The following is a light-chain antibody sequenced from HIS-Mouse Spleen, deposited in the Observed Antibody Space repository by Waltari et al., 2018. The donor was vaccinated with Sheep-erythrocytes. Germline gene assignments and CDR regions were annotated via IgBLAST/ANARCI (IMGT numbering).Light chain of an antibody. J-gene: IGLJ3*02. CDR1: SSDVGGYNY. V-gene: IGLV2-14*03. CDR3: SSYTSSSTSWV. Sequence: QSALTQPASVSGSPGQSITISCTGTSSDVGGYNYFSWYQQHPGQAPKLMIYDVSNRPSGVSNRFSGSKSGNTASLNISGLQAEDEADYYCSSYTSSSTSWVFGGGTKLTVL. CDR2: DVS.